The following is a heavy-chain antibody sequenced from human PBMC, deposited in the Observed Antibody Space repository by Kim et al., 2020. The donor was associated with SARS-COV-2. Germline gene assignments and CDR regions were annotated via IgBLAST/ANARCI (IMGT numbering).Heavy chain of an antibody. V-gene: IGHV3-23*01. CDR1: GFTFGHYA. J-gene: IGHJ4*02. CDR3: AKWTDGGVCSGGSCYYSDYFDF. Sequence: GGSLRLSCAASGFTFGHYAVNWVRQTPEKGLEWVSAISSTAASTEYADSVKGRFTISRDNPKNTVYLQMNSLRVDDTAVYHCAKWTDGGVCSGGSCYYSDYFDFWGPGTLVTVSS. CDR2: ISSTAAST. D-gene: IGHD2-15*01.